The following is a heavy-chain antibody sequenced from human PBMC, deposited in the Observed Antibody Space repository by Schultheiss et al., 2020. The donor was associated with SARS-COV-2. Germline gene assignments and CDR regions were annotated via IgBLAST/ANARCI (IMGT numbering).Heavy chain of an antibody. D-gene: IGHD2-15*01. CDR1: GGTFSSYA. V-gene: IGHV1-69*13. CDR2: IIPIFGTA. J-gene: IGHJ1*01. Sequence: SVKVSCKASGGTFSSYAISWVRQAPGQGLEWMGGIIPIFGTANYAQKFQGRVTITADESTSTAYMELSSLRSEDTAVYYCARVRFVCSGGSCYSGEYFQHWGQGTLVTVSS. CDR3: ARVRFVCSGGSCYSGEYFQH.